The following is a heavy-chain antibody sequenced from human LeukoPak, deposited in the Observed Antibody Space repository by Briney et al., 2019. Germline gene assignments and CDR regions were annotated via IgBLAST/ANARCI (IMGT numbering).Heavy chain of an antibody. J-gene: IGHJ4*02. D-gene: IGHD6-13*01. V-gene: IGHV3-23*01. Sequence: GGSLRLSCAASGFTISNYAMSCVRQAPGKGLEWVSAISGSGDSTYYADSVKGRFTISRDNSKNKLHVQMNSLRAEDTALYFCAQGPKGSRWPFDYWGQGTLVSVSS. CDR3: AQGPKGSRWPFDY. CDR1: GFTISNYA. CDR2: ISGSGDST.